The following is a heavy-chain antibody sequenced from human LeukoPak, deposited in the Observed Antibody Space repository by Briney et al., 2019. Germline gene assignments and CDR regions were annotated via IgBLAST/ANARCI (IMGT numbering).Heavy chain of an antibody. V-gene: IGHV3-23*01. CDR2: ISGSGGST. CDR1: GFTFSSYA. CDR3: ARNYYDSSGYYLGSAFDI. J-gene: IGHJ3*02. D-gene: IGHD3-22*01. Sequence: GSLRLSCAASGFTFSSYAMSWVRQAPGKGLEWVSAISGSGGSTYYADSVRGRFTISRDNSKNTLYLQMNSLRAEDTAVYYCARNYYDSSGYYLGSAFDIWGQGTMVTVSS.